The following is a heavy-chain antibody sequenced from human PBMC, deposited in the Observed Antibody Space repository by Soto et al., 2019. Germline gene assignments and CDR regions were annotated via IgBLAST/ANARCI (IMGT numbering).Heavy chain of an antibody. V-gene: IGHV3-23*01. CDR2: FHGGGGAT. D-gene: IGHD1-1*01. CDR3: AKFEGHPLEYWYLDF. CDR1: GFTFSAYA. J-gene: IGHJ2*01. Sequence: EVQLLESGGGLVQPGGSLRLSCAASGFTFSAYAMGWVRQAPGKGLEGVSTFHGGGGATHYADSVKGRFTISRDDSKNTLYAQMNSLRAEDTAVYYCAKFEGHPLEYWYLDFWGRGTLVTVSS.